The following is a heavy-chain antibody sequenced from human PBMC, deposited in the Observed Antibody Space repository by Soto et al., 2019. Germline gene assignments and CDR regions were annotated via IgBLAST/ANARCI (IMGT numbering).Heavy chain of an antibody. CDR1: GFTFSSYG. CDR2: ISYDGSNK. V-gene: IGHV3-30*18. Sequence: QVQLVESGGGVVQPGRSLRLSCAASGFTFSSYGMHWVRQAPGKGLEWVAVISYDGSNKYYADSVKGRFTISRDNSKNTMYLQMNSLRAEDTAVYYCAKGGGNRRYGDRANYGMDVWGQGTTVTVSS. J-gene: IGHJ6*02. CDR3: AKGGGNRRYGDRANYGMDV. D-gene: IGHD4-17*01.